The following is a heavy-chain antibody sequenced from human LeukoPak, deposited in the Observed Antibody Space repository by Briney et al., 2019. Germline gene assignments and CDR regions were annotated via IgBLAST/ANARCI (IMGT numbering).Heavy chain of an antibody. J-gene: IGHJ3*02. Sequence: SETLSLTCTVSGGSISSSRYYWGWIRQPPGKGLEWIGSIYYSGITYYNPSLKSRVTMSVDTSKNHFSLKLSSVTAADTAVYYCARLDNVVVPATAFDIWGQGSMVTVAS. CDR1: GGSISSSRYY. CDR2: IYYSGIT. V-gene: IGHV4-39*02. CDR3: ARLDNVVVPATAFDI. D-gene: IGHD2-2*01.